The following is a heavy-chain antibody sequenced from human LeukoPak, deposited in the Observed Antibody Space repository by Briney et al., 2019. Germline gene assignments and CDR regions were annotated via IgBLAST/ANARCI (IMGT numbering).Heavy chain of an antibody. Sequence: PGGSLRLSCVASAFTFRTYWMHWVRQAPGKGLLWVSRINTDGSGTIYADSVKGRFTISRDNANNTLYLQMNSLRAEDTALYYCARAKPGGNWFDPWGQGTLVTVSS. CDR2: INTDGSGT. CDR3: ARAKPGGNWFDP. J-gene: IGHJ5*02. V-gene: IGHV3-74*01. CDR1: AFTFRTYW. D-gene: IGHD3-16*01.